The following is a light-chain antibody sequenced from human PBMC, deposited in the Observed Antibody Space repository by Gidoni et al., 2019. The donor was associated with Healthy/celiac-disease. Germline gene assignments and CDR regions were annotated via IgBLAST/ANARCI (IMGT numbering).Light chain of an antibody. Sequence: QPVLAEPPSAAGAPGPRVTLSCSGSSSNIGSNTVNWCQQLPGTAPKLLIYSNNQRPSGVPDRCSGSKSGTSASLAISGLQSEDEADYYCAAWDDSLNGVVFGGGTKLTVL. CDR2: SNN. V-gene: IGLV1-44*01. CDR1: SSNIGSNT. CDR3: AAWDDSLNGVV. J-gene: IGLJ2*01.